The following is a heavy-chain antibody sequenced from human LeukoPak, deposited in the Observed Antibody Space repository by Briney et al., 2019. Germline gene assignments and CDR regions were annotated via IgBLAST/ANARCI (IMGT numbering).Heavy chain of an antibody. CDR1: GFTFNNYA. CDR2: ISGSGGST. V-gene: IGHV3-23*01. D-gene: IGHD2-15*01. CDR3: AKTVRGSTYPPFKS. J-gene: IGHJ5*02. Sequence: HPEGSLRLSCAASGFTFNNYAMSWVRQAPGKGLEWVSVISGSGGSTDYADSVKGRFTISRDNSKNTLYLQMNSLRSDDKAVYYRAKTVRGSTYPPFKSWGPGTLVTVSP.